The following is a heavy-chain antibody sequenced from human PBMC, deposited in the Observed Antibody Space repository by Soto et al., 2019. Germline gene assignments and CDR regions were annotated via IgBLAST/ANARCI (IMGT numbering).Heavy chain of an antibody. D-gene: IGHD6-25*01. CDR1: GGPLSSYY. V-gene: IGHV4-59*08. CDR3: ASAITHGYLYYGMDV. Sequence: TSETLSLTCTVSGGPLSSYYWNWIRQPPGKGLEWIGYIYDNGKTDFSPSLKSRVTMSVDTSKNQLSLKLSSVTAADTAAYYCASAITHGYLYYGMDVWGQGTTVTVSS. J-gene: IGHJ6*02. CDR2: IYDNGKT.